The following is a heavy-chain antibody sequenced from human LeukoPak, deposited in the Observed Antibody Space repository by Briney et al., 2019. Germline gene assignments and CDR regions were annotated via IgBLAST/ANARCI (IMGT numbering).Heavy chain of an antibody. Sequence: ASVKVSCKASGYTFTGYYMHWVRQAPGQGLEWMGWINPNSGGTNYAQKFQGRVTMTRDTSISTAYMELSRLRSDDTAVYYCARAFRSSWYGGDAFDIWGQGTMVTVSS. J-gene: IGHJ3*02. CDR3: ARAFRSSWYGGDAFDI. D-gene: IGHD6-13*01. CDR1: GYTFTGYY. CDR2: INPNSGGT. V-gene: IGHV1-2*02.